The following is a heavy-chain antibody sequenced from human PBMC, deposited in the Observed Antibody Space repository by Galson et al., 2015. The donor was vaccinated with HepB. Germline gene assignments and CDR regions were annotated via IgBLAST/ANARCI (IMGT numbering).Heavy chain of an antibody. J-gene: IGHJ4*02. CDR2: INTNTGNP. CDR1: GYTFTSYA. Sequence: SVKVSCKASGYTFTSYAMNWVRQAPGQGLEWMGWINTNTGNPTYAQGFTGRFVFSLDTSVSTAYLQISSLKAEDTAVYYCARDLLRLRPNMVRLHGYWGQGTLVTVSS. CDR3: ARDLLRLRPNMVRLHGY. D-gene: IGHD3-10*01. V-gene: IGHV7-4-1*02.